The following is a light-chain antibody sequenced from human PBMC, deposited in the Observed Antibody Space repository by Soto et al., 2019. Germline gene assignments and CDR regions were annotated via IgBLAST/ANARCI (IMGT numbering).Light chain of an antibody. J-gene: IGKJ1*01. Sequence: LCPVTLAVSSRARPTPFCSTHQVVSSNLAWYQQRPGQAPRLLIYDASTRATGIPSRFSGSGSGTEFTLTISSLQSEDFAVYYCQQYNHSPRTFGQGTKVDIK. V-gene: IGKV3D-15*01. CDR3: QQYNHSPRT. CDR2: DAS. CDR1: QVVSSN.